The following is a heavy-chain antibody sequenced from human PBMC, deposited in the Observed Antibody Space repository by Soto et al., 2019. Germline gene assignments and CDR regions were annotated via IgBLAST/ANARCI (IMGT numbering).Heavy chain of an antibody. V-gene: IGHV4-30-2*01. D-gene: IGHD3-16*01. CDR3: ARRIGWTGFGGYYGMDV. CDR2: IYHSGST. CDR1: GGSISSGGYS. Sequence: SETLSLTCAVSGGSISSGGYSWSWIRQPQGTGLEWIGYIYHSGSTYYNPSLKSRVTISVDRSKNQFSLKLSSVTAADTAVYYCARRIGWTGFGGYYGMDVWGQGTTVTVSS. J-gene: IGHJ6*02.